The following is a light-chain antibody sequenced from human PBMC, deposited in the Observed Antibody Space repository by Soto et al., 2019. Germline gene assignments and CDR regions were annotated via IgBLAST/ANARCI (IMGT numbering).Light chain of an antibody. CDR3: XXXXNWPRT. Sequence: EIVLTQSPATLSLSPGERATLSCRASQSVSSYLAWYQQKPGQAPRLLIYDASNRATGIPARFSGSGSGTDFTLTISSLEPEDXAVYXXXXXXNWPRTFGQGTKVEIK. CDR1: QSVSSY. CDR2: DAS. V-gene: IGKV3-11*01. J-gene: IGKJ1*01.